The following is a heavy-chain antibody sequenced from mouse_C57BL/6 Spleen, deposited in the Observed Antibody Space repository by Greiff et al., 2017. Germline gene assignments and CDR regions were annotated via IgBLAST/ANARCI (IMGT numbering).Heavy chain of an antibody. J-gene: IGHJ2*01. CDR3: ARSRRITPEDY. CDR1: GYTFTSYW. D-gene: IGHD1-1*01. CDR2: IDPSDSYT. Sequence: QVQLQQPGAELVKPGASVKLSCKASGYTFTSYWMQWVKQRPGQGLEWIGEIDPSDSYTNYNQKFKGKATLTVDTSSSTAYMQLSSLTSEDSAVYYCARSRRITPEDYWAQGTTLTVSS. V-gene: IGHV1-50*01.